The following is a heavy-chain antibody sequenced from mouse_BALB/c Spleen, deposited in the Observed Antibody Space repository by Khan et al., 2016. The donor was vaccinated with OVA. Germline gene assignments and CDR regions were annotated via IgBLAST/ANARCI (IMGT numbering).Heavy chain of an antibody. CDR3: ARPPYFSYVLVY. CDR1: GYTFTNDG. Sequence: QVQLQQSGPELKKPGEPVKISCKASGYTFTNDGMNWVKQAPGKGLKWMGWINTYTGEPTYADDFKGRFAFSLETSASTAYLQINNLKNEDTATYFCARPPYFSYVLVYWGQGTSVTVSS. V-gene: IGHV9-3-1*01. CDR2: INTYTGEP. J-gene: IGHJ4*01. D-gene: IGHD2-10*01.